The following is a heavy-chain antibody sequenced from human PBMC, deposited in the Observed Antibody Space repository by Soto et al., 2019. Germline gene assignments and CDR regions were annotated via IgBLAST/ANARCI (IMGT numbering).Heavy chain of an antibody. V-gene: IGHV3-33*01. J-gene: IGHJ4*02. CDR3: ARDRNYGCAY. CDR1: GFTFSSDG. CDR2: IWHDGRNK. D-gene: IGHD3-16*01. Sequence: QVQLVESGGGVVQPGRSLRLSCAASGFTFSSDGMHWVRQAPGKGLEWVAIIWHDGRNKYYADSVKARFTISRDNSKNTLYLQMDSLRADDTAVYYCARDRNYGCAYWGQGTLVTVSS.